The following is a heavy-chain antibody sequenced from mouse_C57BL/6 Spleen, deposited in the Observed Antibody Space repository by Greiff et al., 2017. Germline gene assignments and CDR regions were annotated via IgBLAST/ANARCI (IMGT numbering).Heavy chain of an antibody. D-gene: IGHD2-3*01. CDR3: ARRDGYSAYYFDY. V-gene: IGHV1-52*01. Sequence: VQLQQPGAELVRPGSSVKLSCKASGYTFTSYWMHWVKQRPIQGLEWIGNIDPSDSETHYNQKFKDKATLTVNTSSSTAYMQLSSLTAEDSAVYYCARRDGYSAYYFDYWGQGTTLTVSS. J-gene: IGHJ2*01. CDR1: GYTFTSYW. CDR2: IDPSDSET.